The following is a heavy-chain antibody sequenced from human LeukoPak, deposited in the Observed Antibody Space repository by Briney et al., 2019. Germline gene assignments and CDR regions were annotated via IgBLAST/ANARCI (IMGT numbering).Heavy chain of an antibody. CDR3: ARSFSSSWIRFDF. CDR1: GGSISSYS. D-gene: IGHD6-13*01. J-gene: IGHJ4*02. V-gene: IGHV4-59*01. Sequence: SETLSLTCTVSGGSISSYSRSWIWQRPPKGLEWIGYIYYSVSTNYNPSLNSRATISVYTSKNQFSLKLCCVTAADTAVYYCARSFSSSWIRFDFWGQGTLVTVSS. CDR2: IYYSVST.